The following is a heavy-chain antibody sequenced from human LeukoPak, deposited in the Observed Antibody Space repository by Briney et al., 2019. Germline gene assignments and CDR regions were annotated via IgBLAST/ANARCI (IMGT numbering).Heavy chain of an antibody. CDR2: ISAYNGNA. CDR3: ARAWLGLTGDGYTADNWFDP. D-gene: IGHD5-24*01. J-gene: IGHJ5*02. CDR1: GYTFTSYG. Sequence: ASVKVSCKASGYTFTSYGISWVRQAPGQGLEWMGWISAYNGNANYAQKLQGRVTMTTDTSTSTAYMELRSLRSDDTAVYYCARAWLGLTGDGYTADNWFDPWGQGTLVTVSS. V-gene: IGHV1-18*01.